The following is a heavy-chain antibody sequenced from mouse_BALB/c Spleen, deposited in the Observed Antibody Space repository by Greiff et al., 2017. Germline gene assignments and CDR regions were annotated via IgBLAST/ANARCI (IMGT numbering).Heavy chain of an antibody. CDR1: GDSITSGY. CDR2: ISYSGST. J-gene: IGHJ3*01. Sequence: EVKLVESGPSLVKPSQTLSLTCSVTGDSITSGYWNWIRKFPGNKLEYMGYISYSGSTYYNPSLKSRISITRDTSKNQYYLQLNSVTTEDTATYYCARYPPINYGSSAWFAYWGQGTLVTVSA. D-gene: IGHD1-1*01. CDR3: ARYPPINYGSSAWFAY. V-gene: IGHV3-8*02.